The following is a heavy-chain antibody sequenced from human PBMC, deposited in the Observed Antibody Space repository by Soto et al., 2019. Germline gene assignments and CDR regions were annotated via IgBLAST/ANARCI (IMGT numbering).Heavy chain of an antibody. Sequence: EVQLVESGGDLVQPGGSLRLSCAASGFTFSTYWMHWVRQVPGKGPEWVSRMSSDGSSTAYADSVRGRFIISRDNAKNTLYLQVNSLRVDDTAVYYCARGTVRDHDFGDHWGLGTVVAVSS. CDR3: ARGTVRDHDFGDH. CDR2: MSSDGSST. CDR1: GFTFSTYW. J-gene: IGHJ4*02. D-gene: IGHD4-17*01. V-gene: IGHV3-74*01.